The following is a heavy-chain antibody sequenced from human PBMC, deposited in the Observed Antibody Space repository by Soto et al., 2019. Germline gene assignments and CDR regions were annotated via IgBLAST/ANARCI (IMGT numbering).Heavy chain of an antibody. D-gene: IGHD3-10*01. CDR3: ERGGDYYYGSGSYYGY. CDR2: INPNSGGT. CDR1: GYTFTGYY. Sequence: QVQLVQSGAEVKKPGASVKVSCKASGYTFTGYYMHWVRQAPGQGLEWMGWINPNSGGTNYAQKFQGWVNMTRDTSISTDYMELSRLRSDDTAVYYCERGGDYYYGSGSYYGYWGQGTLVTVSS. V-gene: IGHV1-2*04. J-gene: IGHJ4*02.